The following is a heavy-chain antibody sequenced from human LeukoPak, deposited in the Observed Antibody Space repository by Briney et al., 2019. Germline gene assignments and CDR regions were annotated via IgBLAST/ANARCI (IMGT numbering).Heavy chain of an antibody. Sequence: GGSLRLSCAASGFTFSSYAMSWVRQAPGKGLEWVSGLSGSAGSTYYADSVKGRFTISRDISRNTLYLQMNSLRAEDTAVYYCAREPRRGLWYSSSSPGVDYWGQGTLVTVSS. CDR2: LSGSAGST. V-gene: IGHV3-23*01. CDR1: GFTFSSYA. CDR3: AREPRRGLWYSSSSPGVDY. D-gene: IGHD6-6*01. J-gene: IGHJ4*02.